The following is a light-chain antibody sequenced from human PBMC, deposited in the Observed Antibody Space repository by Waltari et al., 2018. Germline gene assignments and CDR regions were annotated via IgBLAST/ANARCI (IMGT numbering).Light chain of an antibody. J-gene: IGLJ2*01. CDR3: QSSDSSLSGYVI. V-gene: IGLV1-40*01. CDR1: TIGPHFD. CDR2: GNS. Sequence: QSVLTQPPSVSGAPGQRVTISCSGSTIGPHFDLHWYQQLPGKAPKLLIFGNSNRPLGVPDRFSGSKSGTSASLAITGLQSEDEAVYYCQSSDSSLSGYVIFGGGTKVTVL.